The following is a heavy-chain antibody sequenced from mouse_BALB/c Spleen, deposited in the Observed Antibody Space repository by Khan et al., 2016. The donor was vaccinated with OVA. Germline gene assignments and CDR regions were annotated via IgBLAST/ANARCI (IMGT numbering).Heavy chain of an antibody. D-gene: IGHD1-1*01. CDR3: ATSYFYGYYLDY. CDR2: ISGDSNTI. V-gene: IGHV5-17*02. Sequence: EVELVESGGDLVQPGGSRKLSCAASGFTFSSYGMHWVRQAPEKGLEWVAYISGDSNTIYYADTVKGRFTISRDNPRHTLFLQMTSLMSEDAAMYYCATSYFYGYYLDYWGPGTTVTVSS. CDR1: GFTFSSYG. J-gene: IGHJ2*01.